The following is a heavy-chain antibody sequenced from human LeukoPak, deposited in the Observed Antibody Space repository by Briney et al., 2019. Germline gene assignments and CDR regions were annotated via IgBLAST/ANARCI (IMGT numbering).Heavy chain of an antibody. V-gene: IGHV3-33*01. CDR3: ARRSVGAFDY. Sequence: PGRSLRLSCAASGFTFSSYGMHWVRQAPGKGLEWVAVIWYDGSNKYYADSVKGRFTISRDNSKNTLYLQMNSLRAEDTAVYYCARRSVGAFDYWGQGTLATVSS. CDR2: IWYDGSNK. D-gene: IGHD1-26*01. J-gene: IGHJ4*02. CDR1: GFTFSSYG.